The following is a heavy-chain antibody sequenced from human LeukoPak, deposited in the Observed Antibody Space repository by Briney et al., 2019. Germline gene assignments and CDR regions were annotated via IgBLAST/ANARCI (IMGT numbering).Heavy chain of an antibody. CDR3: VGGYYDVASGHPKNFDY. V-gene: IGHV4-39*01. D-gene: IGHD3-3*01. J-gene: IGHJ4*02. Sequence: PPETLSRTGTVSAGSISSNSYEWDWLRQPPGRGREWIASIYYSGTTHNNPCRETRVTITVDRSKSRFSLRLSSVNTADTAVYYCVGGYYDVASGHPKNFDYWDRGTMVTVSS. CDR2: IYYSGTT. CDR1: AGSISSNSYE.